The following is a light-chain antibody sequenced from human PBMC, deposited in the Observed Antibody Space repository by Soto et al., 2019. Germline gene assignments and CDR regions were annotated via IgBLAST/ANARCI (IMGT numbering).Light chain of an antibody. CDR1: QSIDSS. V-gene: IGKV1-5*03. Sequence: DFQSTQCPSTLSVYIRGGVSTSCRASQSIDSSLAWYQQKPGRAPKVIITKTSSLEGGVPSRFSGSVSGTEFTLTITNLQPEDFATYYCQQYKDQPLTFGGGTKVDIK. CDR2: KTS. CDR3: QQYKDQPLT. J-gene: IGKJ4*01.